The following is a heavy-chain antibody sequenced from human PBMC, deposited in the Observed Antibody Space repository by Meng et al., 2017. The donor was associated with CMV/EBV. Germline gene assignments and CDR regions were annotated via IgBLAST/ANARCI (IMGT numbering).Heavy chain of an antibody. V-gene: IGHV3-23*01. CDR2: ISGSGGST. D-gene: IGHD3-3*01. CDR1: GFTFSSYA. J-gene: IGHJ6*02. CDR3: AKDHLRRNYDFWSGYYPRPTYYYYYGMDV. Sequence: GGSLRLSCAASGFTFSSYAVSWVRQAPGKGLEWVSAISGSGGSTYYADSVKGRFTISRDNSKNTLYLQMNSLRAEDTAVYYCAKDHLRRNYDFWSGYYPRPTYYYYYGMDVWGQGTTVTVSS.